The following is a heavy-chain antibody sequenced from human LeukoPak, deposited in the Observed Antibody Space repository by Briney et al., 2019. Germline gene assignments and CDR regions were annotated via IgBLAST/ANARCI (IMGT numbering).Heavy chain of an antibody. CDR3: TSGYSSGWIDY. Sequence: SETLSLTCTVSGGSISSYYWSWIRQPPGKGLEWIGYIYYSGSTNYNPSLKSRVTISVDRSKNQFSLKLSSVTAADTAVYYCTSGYSSGWIDYWGQGTLVTVSS. V-gene: IGHV4-59*08. CDR2: IYYSGST. CDR1: GGSISSYY. J-gene: IGHJ4*02. D-gene: IGHD6-19*01.